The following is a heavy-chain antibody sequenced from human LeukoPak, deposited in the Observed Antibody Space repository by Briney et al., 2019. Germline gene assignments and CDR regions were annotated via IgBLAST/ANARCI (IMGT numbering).Heavy chain of an antibody. CDR2: IKQDGSEK. V-gene: IGHV3-7*01. CDR1: GFTFSSYW. J-gene: IGHJ4*02. CDR3: ARLDGGPLTYFDY. Sequence: GGSLRLSCAASGFTFSSYWMSWVRQAPGKGLEWVANIKQDGSEKYYVDSVKGRFTISRDNAKNSLYLQMNSLRAEDTAVYYCARLDGGPLTYFDYWGQGTLVTVSS. D-gene: IGHD4-23*01.